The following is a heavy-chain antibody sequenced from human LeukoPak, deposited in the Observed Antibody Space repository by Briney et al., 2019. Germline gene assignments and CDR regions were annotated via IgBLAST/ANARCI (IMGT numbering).Heavy chain of an antibody. Sequence: GGSLRLSCAASGFTFSSYGMHWVRQAPSKGLEWVAVISYDGSNKYYADSVEGRFTISRDNSKNTLYLQMNSLRAEDTAVYYCAKDGLEVVPAATGWWFDPWGQGTLVTVSS. CDR2: ISYDGSNK. V-gene: IGHV3-30*18. D-gene: IGHD2-2*01. CDR1: GFTFSSYG. J-gene: IGHJ5*02. CDR3: AKDGLEVVPAATGWWFDP.